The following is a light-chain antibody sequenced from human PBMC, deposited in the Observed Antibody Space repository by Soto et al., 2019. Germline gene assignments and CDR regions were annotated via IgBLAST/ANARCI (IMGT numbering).Light chain of an antibody. Sequence: DIQMTQSPSSGSASVGDRVTITFRASQGISSWLAWYQQKPGKAPKLLIYAASTLQSGVPSRFSGNGSGTDFTLIISSLQPEDSATYYCQQAYSFPITFGQGTRLEIK. V-gene: IGKV1D-12*01. J-gene: IGKJ5*01. CDR2: AAS. CDR3: QQAYSFPIT. CDR1: QGISSW.